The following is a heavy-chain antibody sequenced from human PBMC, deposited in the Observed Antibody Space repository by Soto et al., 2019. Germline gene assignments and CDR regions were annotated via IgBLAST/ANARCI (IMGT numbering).Heavy chain of an antibody. J-gene: IGHJ4*02. Sequence: GGSLRLSCAASGFTFSNAWMSWVRQAPGKGLEWVGRIKSKTDGGTTDYAAPVKGRFTISRDDSKNTLYLQMNSLKTEDTAVYYCTTLNFHDSSSWVFDYCGQGTLVTVSS. D-gene: IGHD6-13*01. CDR2: IKSKTDGGTT. CDR1: GFTFSNAW. CDR3: TTLNFHDSSSWVFDY. V-gene: IGHV3-15*01.